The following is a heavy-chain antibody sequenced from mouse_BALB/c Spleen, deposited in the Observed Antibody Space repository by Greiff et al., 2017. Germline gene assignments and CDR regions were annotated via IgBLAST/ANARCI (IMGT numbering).Heavy chain of an antibody. CDR2: IDPSDSET. CDR3: ARKGLSAMDY. V-gene: IGHV1S127*01. Sequence: QVHVKQSGPQLVRPGASVKISCKASGYSFTSYWMHWVKQRPGQGLEWIGMIDPSDSETRLNQKFKDKATLTVDKSSSTAYMQLSSPTSEDSAVYYCARKGLSAMDYWGQGTSVTVSS. J-gene: IGHJ4*01. CDR1: GYSFTSYW. D-gene: IGHD1-1*02.